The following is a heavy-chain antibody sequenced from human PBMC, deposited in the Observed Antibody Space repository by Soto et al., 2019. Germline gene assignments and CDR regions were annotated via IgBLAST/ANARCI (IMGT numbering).Heavy chain of an antibody. D-gene: IGHD6-19*01. CDR2: ISYDGSNK. CDR1: GFTSSSYG. V-gene: IGHV3-30*18. Sequence: HPGGSLRLSCEVSGFTSSSYGFHWVRQAPGKGLEWVAVISYDGSNKYYGDSVKGRFTISRDNSKNTVYLQMNSLRAEDTAVYYCAKDRGAVAPYYYGMDVWGQGTTVTVSS. CDR3: AKDRGAVAPYYYGMDV. J-gene: IGHJ6*02.